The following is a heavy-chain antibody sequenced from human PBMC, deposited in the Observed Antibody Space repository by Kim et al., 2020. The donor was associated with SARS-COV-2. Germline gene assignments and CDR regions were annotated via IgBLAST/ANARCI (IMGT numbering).Heavy chain of an antibody. CDR1: GFTFSSYG. D-gene: IGHD3-10*01. CDR2: ISYDGSNK. J-gene: IGHJ5*02. CDR3: ARDGGVRGATTYWFDP. Sequence: GGSLRLSCAASGFTFSSYGMHWVRQAPGKGLEWVAVISYDGSNKYYADSVKGRFTISRDNSKNTLYLQMNSLRAEDTAVYYCARDGGVRGATTYWFDPWGQGTLVTVSS. V-gene: IGHV3-30*03.